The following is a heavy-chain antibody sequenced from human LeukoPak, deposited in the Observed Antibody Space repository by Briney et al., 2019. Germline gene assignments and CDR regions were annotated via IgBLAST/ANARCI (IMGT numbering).Heavy chain of an antibody. V-gene: IGHV4-4*07. CDR3: ARWITTQGTFDI. CDR1: GGSISTYC. D-gene: IGHD1-1*01. Sequence: KPSETLSLTCTVSGGSISTYCWNWLRQPAGKGLEWIGRIYTSGSTNYNASLKSRVTLSLDTSKNQFSLKLTSVTAADTAVYYCARWITTQGTFDIWAQGTMVTVSS. CDR2: IYTSGST. J-gene: IGHJ3*02.